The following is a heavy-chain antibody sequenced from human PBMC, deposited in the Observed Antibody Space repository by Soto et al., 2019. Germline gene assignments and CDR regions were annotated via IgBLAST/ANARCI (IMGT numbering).Heavy chain of an antibody. Sequence: QAHLVESGGGGVQPGRSLRLSCAASGVSFEIYDMHWVRQSPGKGLYLVAVMSYDGSKVFYADSVKGPFTISRDNANSILGLKMSSLRTEATTVYFCARGSTCVTTYGGEGDPFNIWGQGTQVTVSS. CDR2: MSYDGSKV. D-gene: IGHD3-16*01. CDR1: GVSFEIYD. V-gene: IGHV3-30*03. CDR3: ARGSTCVTTYGGEGDPFNI. J-gene: IGHJ3*02.